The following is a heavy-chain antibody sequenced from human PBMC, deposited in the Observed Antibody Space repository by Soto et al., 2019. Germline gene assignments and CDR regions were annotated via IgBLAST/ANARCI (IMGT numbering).Heavy chain of an antibody. Sequence: SQTLSLTWAISGDSVSSNSAAWNWIRQSPSRGLEWLGRTYYRSKWYNDYAVSVKSRITINPDTSKNQFSLQLNSVTPEDTAVYYCARTHYDFWSGYFPYYYYYYGMDVWGQGTTVTVSS. CDR1: GDSVSSNSAA. D-gene: IGHD3-3*01. J-gene: IGHJ6*02. V-gene: IGHV6-1*01. CDR3: ARTHYDFWSGYFPYYYYYYGMDV. CDR2: TYYRSKWYN.